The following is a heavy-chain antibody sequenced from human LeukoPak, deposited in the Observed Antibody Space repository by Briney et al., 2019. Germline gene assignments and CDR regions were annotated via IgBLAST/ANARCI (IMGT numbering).Heavy chain of an antibody. CDR1: GYTFTGYY. CDR2: INPNSGGT. Sequence: ASVKVSCKASGYTFTGYYMHWVRQAPGQGLEWMGWINPNSGGTNYAQKFQGRVTITADTSTDTAYMELSSLRSEDTAVYYCATDPDGSYYAGYWGQGTLVTVSS. V-gene: IGHV1-2*02. D-gene: IGHD1-26*01. J-gene: IGHJ4*02. CDR3: ATDPDGSYYAGY.